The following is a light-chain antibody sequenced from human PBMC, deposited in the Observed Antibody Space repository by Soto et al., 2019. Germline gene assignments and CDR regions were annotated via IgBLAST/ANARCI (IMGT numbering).Light chain of an antibody. Sequence: EIVMTQSPATLSVSPGERATLSCRASQSVSSNLAWYQQKPGQAPRLLIYGASNRAPGIPARFSGSGSGTEFTLTISSLQSEDFAVYYCQQYNNWPRTFGQGTKVEIK. CDR1: QSVSSN. CDR3: QQYNNWPRT. CDR2: GAS. V-gene: IGKV3-15*01. J-gene: IGKJ1*01.